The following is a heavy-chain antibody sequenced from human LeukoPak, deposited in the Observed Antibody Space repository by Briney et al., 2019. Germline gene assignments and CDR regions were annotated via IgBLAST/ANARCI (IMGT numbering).Heavy chain of an antibody. CDR3: ARDRGGYSSGWYYFDY. J-gene: IGHJ4*02. CDR2: IWYDGSNK. D-gene: IGHD6-19*01. Sequence: GGSLRLSCAASGFTFSSYGMHWVRQAPGKGLEWVAVIWYDGSNKYYADSVKGRFTISRDNSKNTLYLQMKSLRAEDTAVYYCARDRGGYSSGWYYFDYWGQGTLVTVSS. V-gene: IGHV3-33*01. CDR1: GFTFSSYG.